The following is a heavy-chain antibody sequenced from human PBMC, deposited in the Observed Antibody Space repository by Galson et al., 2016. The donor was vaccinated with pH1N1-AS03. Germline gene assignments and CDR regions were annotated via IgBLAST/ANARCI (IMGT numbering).Heavy chain of an antibody. V-gene: IGHV3-30*02. Sequence: SLRLSCAASAFTFSRYGMHWVRQAPGKGLEWVAFIRSVGDIKFYAGSVKGRFTISRDNSENTVHLQMNSLRAEDTAVYYCAKDIGDGHNYGADYWGQGTLVTVSS. CDR2: IRSVGDIK. D-gene: IGHD5-24*01. CDR3: AKDIGDGHNYGADY. CDR1: AFTFSRYG. J-gene: IGHJ4*02.